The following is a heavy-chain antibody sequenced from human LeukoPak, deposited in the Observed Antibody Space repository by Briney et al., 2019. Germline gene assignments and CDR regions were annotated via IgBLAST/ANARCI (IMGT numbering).Heavy chain of an antibody. CDR2: IYYSGST. Sequence: SETLSLTCTVSGGSISSYYWSWIRQPPGKGLEWIGYIYYSGSTNYNPSLKSRVTISVDTSKNQFSLKLSSVTAADTAIYYCARHSRPGYGGYENAFDIWGQGTMVTVSS. CDR1: GGSISSYY. D-gene: IGHD5-12*01. J-gene: IGHJ3*02. V-gene: IGHV4-59*08. CDR3: ARHSRPGYGGYENAFDI.